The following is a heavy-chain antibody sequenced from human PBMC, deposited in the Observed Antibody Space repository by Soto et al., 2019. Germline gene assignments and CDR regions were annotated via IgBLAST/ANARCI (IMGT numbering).Heavy chain of an antibody. Sequence: ASVKVSCKASGYTFTSYAMHWVRQAPGQRLEWMGWINAGNGNTKYSQKFQGRVTITRDTSASTAYMELSSLRSEDTAVYYCAREASSGWYVRIYWFDPWGQGTLVTVSS. D-gene: IGHD6-19*01. CDR1: GYTFTSYA. J-gene: IGHJ5*02. CDR2: INAGNGNT. CDR3: AREASSGWYVRIYWFDP. V-gene: IGHV1-3*01.